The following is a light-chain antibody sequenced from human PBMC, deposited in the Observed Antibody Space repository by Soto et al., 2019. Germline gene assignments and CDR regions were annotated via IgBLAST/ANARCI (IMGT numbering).Light chain of an antibody. CDR3: QQYCTSPLT. J-gene: IGKJ4*01. V-gene: IGKV3-20*01. CDR1: QSVRNSY. CDR2: GAS. Sequence: DIVLTQSPGTLSLSPGERATLSCRASQSVRNSYLTWYQQKPGQAPRLLIYGASSRATGIPDRFSGSGSGTDFTLTISRLEPEDFAVYYCQQYCTSPLTFGGGTKVEIK.